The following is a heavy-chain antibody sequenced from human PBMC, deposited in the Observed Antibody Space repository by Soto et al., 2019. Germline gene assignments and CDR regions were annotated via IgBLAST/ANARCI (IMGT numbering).Heavy chain of an antibody. Sequence: PGGSLRLSCAASGFTFDDYAMHWVRQAPGKGREWVSGISWNSVSIGYADSVKGRFTISRDNAKNSLYLQMNSLRAEDTALYYCAKGPYDFWSGSISNWFDPWGQGTLVTVSS. V-gene: IGHV3-9*01. CDR3: AKGPYDFWSGSISNWFDP. D-gene: IGHD3-3*01. CDR1: GFTFDDYA. CDR2: ISWNSVSI. J-gene: IGHJ5*02.